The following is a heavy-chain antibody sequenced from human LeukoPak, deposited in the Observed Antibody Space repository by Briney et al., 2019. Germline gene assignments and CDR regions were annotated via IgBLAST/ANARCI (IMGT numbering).Heavy chain of an antibody. V-gene: IGHV1-2*02. CDR3: ARDPAATYSGTYYFDY. Sequence: ASVKVSCKASGYTFTGYYMHWVRQAPAQGLEWMGWINPNSGGTNHAQNFQGRVTMTRDTSISTAYMELSSLRSDDTAVYYCARDPAATYSGTYYFDYWGQGTLVTVSS. D-gene: IGHD1-26*01. CDR1: GYTFTGYY. J-gene: IGHJ4*02. CDR2: INPNSGGT.